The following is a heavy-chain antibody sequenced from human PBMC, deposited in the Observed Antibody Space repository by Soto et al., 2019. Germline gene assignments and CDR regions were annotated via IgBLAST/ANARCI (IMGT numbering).Heavy chain of an antibody. J-gene: IGHJ4*02. CDR1: GGSISSYY. CDR3: ARHGLPLLRYFDWLPPPDY. D-gene: IGHD3-9*01. V-gene: IGHV4-59*08. CDR2: IYYSGST. Sequence: PSETLSLTCTVSGGSISSYYWSWIRQPPGKGLEWIGYIYYSGSTNYNPSLKSRVTISVDTSKNQFSLKLSSVTAADTAVYYCARHGLPLLRYFDWLPPPDYWGQGTLVTVSS.